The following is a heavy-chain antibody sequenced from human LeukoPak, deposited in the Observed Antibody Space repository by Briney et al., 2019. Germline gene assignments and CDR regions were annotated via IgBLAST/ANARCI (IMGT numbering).Heavy chain of an antibody. CDR1: GYTFTSYD. V-gene: IGHV1-8*01. CDR3: ARGRRYSSSWNSYYYYYGMDV. J-gene: IGHJ6*02. CDR2: MNPNSGNT. Sequence: ASVKVSCKASGYTFTSYDINWVRQATGQGLEWMGWMNPNSGNTGYAQKFQGRVTMTRNTSISTAYMELSSLRSEDTAAYYCARGRRYSSSWNSYYYYYGMDVWGQGTTVTVSS. D-gene: IGHD6-13*01.